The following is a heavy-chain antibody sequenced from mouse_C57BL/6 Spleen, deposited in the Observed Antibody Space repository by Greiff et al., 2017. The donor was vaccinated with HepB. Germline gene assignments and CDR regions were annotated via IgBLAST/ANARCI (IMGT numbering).Heavy chain of an antibody. Sequence: VQLQESGAELVKPGASVKISCKASGYAFSSYWMNWVKQRPGKGLEWIGQIYPGDGDTNYNGKFKGKATLTADKSSSTAYMQLSSLTSEDSAVYFCAREGRGYDYDEGSYWGQGTLVTVSA. J-gene: IGHJ3*01. D-gene: IGHD2-4*01. V-gene: IGHV1-80*01. CDR3: AREGRGYDYDEGSY. CDR2: IYPGDGDT. CDR1: GYAFSSYW.